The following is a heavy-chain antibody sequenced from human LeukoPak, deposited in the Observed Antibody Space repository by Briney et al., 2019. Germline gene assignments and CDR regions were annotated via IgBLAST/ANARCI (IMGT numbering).Heavy chain of an antibody. V-gene: IGHV5-51*01. J-gene: IGHJ5*02. CDR3: ARRNFTSVWFDP. D-gene: IGHD1-7*01. CDR2: IYPAGSHT. Sequence: GESLQISCQASSYNFPNYWIGWVRQMPGKGLEWMGIIYPAGSHTIYNPSFEGQVTISVDKSTSTAYLQWTTLKASDTAMYYCARRNFTSVWFDPWGQGTSVTVSS. CDR1: SYNFPNYW.